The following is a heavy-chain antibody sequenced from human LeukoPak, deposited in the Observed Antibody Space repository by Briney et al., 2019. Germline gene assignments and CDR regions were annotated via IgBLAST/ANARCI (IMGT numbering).Heavy chain of an antibody. D-gene: IGHD1-1*01. J-gene: IGHJ4*02. CDR1: GFTFSSYS. CDR3: ASPGVQLERRMHGYFDY. Sequence: GGSLRLSCAASGFTFSSYSMNCVRQAPGKGLECVSSISSSSSYIYYADSVKGRFTISRDNAKNSLYLQMNSLRAEDTAVYYCASPGVQLERRMHGYFDYWGQGTLVTVSS. V-gene: IGHV3-21*01. CDR2: ISSSSSYI.